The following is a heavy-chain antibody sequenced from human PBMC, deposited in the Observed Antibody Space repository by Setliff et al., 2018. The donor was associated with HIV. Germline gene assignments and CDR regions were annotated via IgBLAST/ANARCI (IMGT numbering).Heavy chain of an antibody. CDR3: ARSPLYSGYERYYFDY. Sequence: SETLSLTCTLSGFSISSDGFYWNWIRQRPGKGLEWIGEINHSGSTNYNPSLKSRVTILGDTSKNQFSLKLSSVTAADTAVYYCARSPLYSGYERYYFDYWGQGTLVTVSS. D-gene: IGHD5-12*01. CDR2: INHSGST. CDR1: GFSISSDGFY. V-gene: IGHV4-31*03. J-gene: IGHJ4*02.